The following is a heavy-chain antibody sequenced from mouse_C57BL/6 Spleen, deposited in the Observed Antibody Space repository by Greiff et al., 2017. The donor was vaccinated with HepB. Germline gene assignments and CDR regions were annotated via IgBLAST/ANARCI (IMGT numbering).Heavy chain of an antibody. CDR3: ARATNSRYFDY. CDR1: GYTFTDYY. J-gene: IGHJ2*01. V-gene: IGHV1-19*01. Sequence: VQLQQSGPVLVKPGASVKMSCKASGYTFTDYYMNWVKQSHGKSLEWIGVINPYNGGTSYNQKFKGKATLTVDKSSSTAYMELNSLTSEDSAVYYCARATNSRYFDYWGQGTTLTVSS. D-gene: IGHD4-1*02. CDR2: INPYNGGT.